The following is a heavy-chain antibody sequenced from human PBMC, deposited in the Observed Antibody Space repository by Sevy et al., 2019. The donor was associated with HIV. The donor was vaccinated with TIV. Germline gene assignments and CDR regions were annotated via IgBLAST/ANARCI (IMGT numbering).Heavy chain of an antibody. Sequence: GGSLRLSCVASGXTFDDYGMSXVRXVPGKGLEWVSSIIWNGGSKTYADSVKGRFIISRDNGKNSLYLQMNSLRAEDTAXYFCAREKSCGGACYXFDXWGQGTLVTVSS. CDR1: GXTFDDYG. V-gene: IGHV3-20*04. CDR3: AREKSCGGACYXFDX. CDR2: IIWNGGSK. D-gene: IGHD2-21*02. J-gene: IGHJ4*02.